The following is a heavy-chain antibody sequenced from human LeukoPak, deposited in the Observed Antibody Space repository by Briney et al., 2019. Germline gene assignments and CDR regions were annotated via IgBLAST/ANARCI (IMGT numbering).Heavy chain of an antibody. J-gene: IGHJ4*02. D-gene: IGHD3-3*01. Sequence: PGGPRRPSCQPPELTFSSYSMTWVRKAPGKGLEGSSPFSSSSSYIYYADSVKGRFTISRDNAKNSLYLQMNSLRAEDTAVYYCARDPSLDFWSGYPIDYWGQGTLVTVSS. V-gene: IGHV3-21*01. CDR1: ELTFSSYS. CDR3: ARDPSLDFWSGYPIDY. CDR2: FSSSSSYI.